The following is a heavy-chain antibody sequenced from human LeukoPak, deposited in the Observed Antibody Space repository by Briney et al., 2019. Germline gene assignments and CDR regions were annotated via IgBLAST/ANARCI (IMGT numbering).Heavy chain of an antibody. Sequence: PGRSLRLSCAASGFTFDDSAMHWVRQVPGKGLEWVSGISWNSGIIDYADSVKGRFTISRDNAKNSLYLQMNNLRPDDMAFYYCAKAPPYYSDSSGYFQHWGQGTLVTVSS. V-gene: IGHV3-9*03. CDR3: AKAPPYYSDSSGYFQH. CDR2: ISWNSGII. J-gene: IGHJ1*01. D-gene: IGHD3-22*01. CDR1: GFTFDDSA.